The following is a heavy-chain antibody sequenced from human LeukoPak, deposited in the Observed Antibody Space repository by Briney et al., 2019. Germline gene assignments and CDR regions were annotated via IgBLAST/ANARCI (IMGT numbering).Heavy chain of an antibody. J-gene: IGHJ4*02. V-gene: IGHV3-11*01. D-gene: IGHD5-12*01. Sequence: TGGSLRLSCAASGFIFSDYYMSWIRQAPGKGLEWVSYISSSGSTMYYTDSVKGRFTISRDNAKDSLYLQMNSLRAEDTAVYYCARDPGSGYEEHFDYWGQGTLVTVSS. CDR2: ISSSGSTM. CDR3: ARDPGSGYEEHFDY. CDR1: GFIFSDYY.